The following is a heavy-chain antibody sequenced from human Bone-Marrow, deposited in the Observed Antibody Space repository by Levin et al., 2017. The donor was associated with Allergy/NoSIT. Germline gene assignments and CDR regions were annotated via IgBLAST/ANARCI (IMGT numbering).Heavy chain of an antibody. Sequence: SQTLSLTCTVSGVSISSGVFYWGWIRQPPGSGLEWIGSIYYRGHTQYNPSLKGRATISVDTAMNWFSLKLNSVIAADTAVYYCARRDQYRNGWIPGFDYWGPGSLVTVSS. CDR2: IYYRGHT. V-gene: IGHV4-39*01. D-gene: IGHD6-19*01. CDR3: ARRDQYRNGWIPGFDY. CDR1: GVSISSGVFY. J-gene: IGHJ4*02.